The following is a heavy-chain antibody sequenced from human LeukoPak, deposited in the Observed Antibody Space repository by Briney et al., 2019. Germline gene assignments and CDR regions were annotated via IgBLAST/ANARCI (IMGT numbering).Heavy chain of an antibody. Sequence: PGRSLRLSCAASGFTFSSYAMHWVRQAPGKGLEWVSYISSSSSTIYYADSVKGRFTISRDNAKNSLYLQMNSLRAEDTAVYYCARDWGYCSSTSCYAYWGQGTLVTVSS. CDR2: ISSSSSTI. V-gene: IGHV3-48*01. CDR3: ARDWGYCSSTSCYAY. CDR1: GFTFSSYA. J-gene: IGHJ4*02. D-gene: IGHD2-2*01.